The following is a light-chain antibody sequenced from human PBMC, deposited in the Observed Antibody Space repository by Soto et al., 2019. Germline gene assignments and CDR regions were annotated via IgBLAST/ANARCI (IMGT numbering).Light chain of an antibody. CDR1: SSDVGSYNL. V-gene: IGLV2-23*01. J-gene: IGLJ1*01. Sequence: QSALTQPASVSGSPGQSITISCTGTSSDVGSYNLVSWYQQHPGKAPKLMIYEDTKRPSGVSYRFSGSKSGNTASLTISGLQAEDEADYYCGSYAGSNTVVFGSGTKLTVL. CDR2: EDT. CDR3: GSYAGSNTVV.